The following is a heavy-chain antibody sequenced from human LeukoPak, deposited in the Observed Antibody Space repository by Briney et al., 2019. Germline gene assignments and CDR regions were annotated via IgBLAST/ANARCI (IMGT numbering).Heavy chain of an antibody. J-gene: IGHJ4*02. CDR1: GYTFTDYY. V-gene: IGHV1-2*06. Sequence: GASVKVSCKASGYTFTDYYIHWVRQAPGQGLEWMGRISPNSGGTSYAQKFQGRVTMTRDTSIATAYMELSSLRSDDTAVYYYARVIGRYSYGAPFDYWGQGTLVTVSS. CDR3: ARVIGRYSYGAPFDY. D-gene: IGHD5-18*01. CDR2: ISPNSGGT.